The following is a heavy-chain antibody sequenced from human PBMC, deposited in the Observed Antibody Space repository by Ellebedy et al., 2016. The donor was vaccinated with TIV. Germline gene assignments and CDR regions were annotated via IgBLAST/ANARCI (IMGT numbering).Heavy chain of an antibody. CDR1: GYRLTSHW. CDR3: ARVFGELLLNALDI. Sequence: GESLKISCKVSGYRLTSHWISWVRQMPGKGLEWMGRIDPTDSYTNYSPSVRGHVTISTDKSTSTAYLQWSSLKASDTAMYYCARVFGELLLNALDIWGQGTMVIVSS. D-gene: IGHD3-10*01. V-gene: IGHV5-10-1*01. J-gene: IGHJ3*02. CDR2: IDPTDSYT.